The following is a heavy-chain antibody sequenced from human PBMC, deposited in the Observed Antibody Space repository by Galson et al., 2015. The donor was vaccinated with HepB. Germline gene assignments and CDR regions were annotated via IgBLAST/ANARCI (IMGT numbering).Heavy chain of an antibody. CDR2: ISAYNGNT. CDR1: GYTFTSYG. V-gene: IGHV1-18*01. CDR3: ARDKRKRSYYGMDV. Sequence: SVKVSCKASGYTFTSYGISWVRQAPGQGLEWMGWISAYNGNTNYAQKLQGRVTMTTDTSTSTAYMELRSLRSDDTAVYYCARDKRKRSYYGMDVWGQGTTVTVSS. J-gene: IGHJ6*02.